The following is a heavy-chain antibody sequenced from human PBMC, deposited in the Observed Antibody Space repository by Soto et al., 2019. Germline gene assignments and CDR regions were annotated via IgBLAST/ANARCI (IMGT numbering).Heavy chain of an antibody. D-gene: IGHD5-12*01. CDR3: GGGGGYSGDDGHDS. V-gene: IGHV3-53*01. CDR2: MYTGGST. Sequence: EVPLVESGGGLIHPGGSLRLSCGASGFTVSTTYMSWVRQAPGKGLEWVSTMYTGGSTSYADSVKGRFTISRDNSKNTIYTQNNKLRSESTAVYYCGGGGGYSGDDGHDSWGQGTLVTVSS. J-gene: IGHJ4*02. CDR1: GFTVSTTY.